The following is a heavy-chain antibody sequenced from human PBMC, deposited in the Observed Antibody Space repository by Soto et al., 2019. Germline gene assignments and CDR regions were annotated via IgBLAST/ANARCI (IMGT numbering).Heavy chain of an antibody. CDR2: IKLDGSEE. Sequence: EVQLVESGGGLVQPGGSLRLSCAASGFTFSDYWMSWVRQAPGKGLEWVANIKLDGSEEYYLDSVKGRFTISRDNAKDSLCLLMDSLRVEDTVVYYCERFPRGQWRSHLACWGQGTLDTVSS. CDR3: ERFPRGQWRSHLAC. J-gene: IGHJ4*02. D-gene: IGHD6-19*01. CDR1: GFTFSDYW. V-gene: IGHV3-7*01.